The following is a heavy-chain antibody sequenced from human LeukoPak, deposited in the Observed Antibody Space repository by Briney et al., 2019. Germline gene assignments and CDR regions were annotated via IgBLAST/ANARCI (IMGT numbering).Heavy chain of an antibody. CDR1: GGSISSGDYY. V-gene: IGHV4-30-4*01. Sequence: PSETLSLTCTVSGGSISSGDYYWSWLRQPPGQGLEWIGYIYYSGSIYYNPSLKSRVTISVDTSKNQFSLKLSSVTAADTAVYYCARGDSSGYKLGAFDIWGQGTMVTVSS. J-gene: IGHJ3*02. CDR2: IYYSGSI. D-gene: IGHD3-22*01. CDR3: ARGDSSGYKLGAFDI.